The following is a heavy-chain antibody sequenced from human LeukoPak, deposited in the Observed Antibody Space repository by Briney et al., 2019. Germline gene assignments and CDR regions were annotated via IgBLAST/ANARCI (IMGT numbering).Heavy chain of an antibody. CDR1: GLTFRTSA. Sequence: SVKVSCKASGLTFRTSAMQWVRQTRGQGLEWIGRTVLGSGDTNYAQSLKERVTITRDMSTSTAYMELSSLRSEDTAMYYCAAVFSNHGYIYWGQGTLVTVSS. V-gene: IGHV1-58*02. J-gene: IGHJ4*02. CDR3: AAVFSNHGYIY. CDR2: TVLGSGDT. D-gene: IGHD6-13*01.